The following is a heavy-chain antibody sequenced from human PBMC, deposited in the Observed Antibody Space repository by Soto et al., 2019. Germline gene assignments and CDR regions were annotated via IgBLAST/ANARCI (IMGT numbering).Heavy chain of an antibody. D-gene: IGHD2-15*01. Sequence: PSETLFLTCTVSGGSISSTDHYWGWIRQPPGKGLEWLGSIYYAGSTFHNPSLKRRATISVDTSRNQFSLRLSSVTASDTAVYYCARLVFXCLRGSCDDYNFYGLDVWGQGTTVTVSS. J-gene: IGHJ6*02. CDR1: GGSISSTDHY. CDR2: IYYAGST. CDR3: ARLVFXCLRGSCDDYNFYGLDV. V-gene: IGHV4-39*01.